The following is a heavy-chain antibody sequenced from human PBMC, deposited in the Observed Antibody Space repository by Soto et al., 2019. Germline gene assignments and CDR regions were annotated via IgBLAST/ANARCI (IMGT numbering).Heavy chain of an antibody. CDR3: AQTTGWPGFDY. Sequence: QVQLQESGPGLVKPSETMSLTCTASGASISSYYWNWIRQPPGKGLEWIGHIYNGESTNYNPSLQSPVTLSVDTSKNQLSLKLSSVTAADTAVYYCAQTTGWPGFDYWGQGTLVTVSS. CDR2: IYNGEST. D-gene: IGHD6-19*01. J-gene: IGHJ4*02. V-gene: IGHV4-59*01. CDR1: GASISSYY.